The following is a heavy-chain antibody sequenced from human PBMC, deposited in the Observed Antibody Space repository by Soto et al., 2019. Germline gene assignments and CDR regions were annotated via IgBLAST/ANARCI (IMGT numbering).Heavy chain of an antibody. CDR1: SGSISSSNW. V-gene: IGHV4-4*02. Sequence: QVQLQESGPGLVKPSGTLSLTCAVSSGSISSSNWWSWVRQPPGKGLEWIGEIYHSGSTNYNPSLKSRVTISVDKSKNQFSLKLSSVTAADTAVYYCARRTGYSSGWRPADYFDYWGQGTLVTVSS. CDR2: IYHSGST. CDR3: ARRTGYSSGWRPADYFDY. J-gene: IGHJ4*02. D-gene: IGHD6-19*01.